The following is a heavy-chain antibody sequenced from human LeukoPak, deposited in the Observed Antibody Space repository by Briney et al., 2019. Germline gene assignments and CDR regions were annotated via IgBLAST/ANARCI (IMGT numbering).Heavy chain of an antibody. Sequence: GGSLRLSCAASGFTVSSNYMSWVRQAPGKGLEWVSVIYSGGSTYYADSVKGRFTISRDNSKNTLYLQMNSLRAEDTAVYYCARVGEWEPYYFDYWGQGTLVTVSS. CDR2: IYSGGST. J-gene: IGHJ4*02. CDR1: GFTVSSNY. D-gene: IGHD1-26*01. CDR3: ARVGEWEPYYFDY. V-gene: IGHV3-53*01.